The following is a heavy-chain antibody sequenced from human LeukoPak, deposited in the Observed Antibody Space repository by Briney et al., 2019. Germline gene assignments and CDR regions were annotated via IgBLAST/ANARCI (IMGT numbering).Heavy chain of an antibody. D-gene: IGHD6-13*01. CDR1: GGSISSSNW. V-gene: IGHV4-4*02. CDR3: ARVSSSWYQDWYFDL. J-gene: IGHJ2*01. CDR2: IDTSGNT. Sequence: SETLSLTCAVSGGSISSSNWWSWVRQPPGKGLEWIGRIDTSGNTNYKPSLKSRVTMSVDTSKNQFSLKLSSVTAADTAVYYCARVSSSWYQDWYFDLWGRGTLVTVSS.